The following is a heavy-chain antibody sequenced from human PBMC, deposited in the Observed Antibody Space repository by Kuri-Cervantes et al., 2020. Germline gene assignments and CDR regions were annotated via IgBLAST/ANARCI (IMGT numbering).Heavy chain of an antibody. V-gene: IGHV3-9*01. CDR3: AKVRRQQLPSPPDAFDI. Sequence: SLKISCAASGFTFDDYAMHWVRQAPGKGLEWVSGISRNSGSIGYTDSVKGRFTISRDNAKNSLYLQMNSLRAEGTALYYCAKVRRQQLPSPPDAFDIWGQGTMVTVSS. CDR1: GFTFDDYA. CDR2: ISRNSGSI. J-gene: IGHJ3*02. D-gene: IGHD6-13*01.